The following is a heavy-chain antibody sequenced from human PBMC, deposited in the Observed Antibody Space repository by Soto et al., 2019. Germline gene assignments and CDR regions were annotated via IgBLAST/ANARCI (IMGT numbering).Heavy chain of an antibody. V-gene: IGHV3-33*01. CDR1: GFTFSSYG. CDR2: IWYDGSNK. J-gene: IGHJ4*02. CDR3: ARDYLVVPHRVIDY. D-gene: IGHD2-2*01. Sequence: QVQLVESGGGVVQPGRSLRLSCAASGFTFSSYGMHWVRQAPGKGLEWVAVIWYDGSNKYYADSVKGRFTMSRDNSKNTLYLQMNSLRAEDTAVYSCARDYLVVPHRVIDYWGQGTLVTVSA.